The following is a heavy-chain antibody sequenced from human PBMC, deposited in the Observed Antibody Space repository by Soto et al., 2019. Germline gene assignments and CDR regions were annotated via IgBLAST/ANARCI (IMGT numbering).Heavy chain of an antibody. J-gene: IGHJ3*02. Sequence: QTLSLTCVISGDSVSSNSAAWNWIRQSPSRGLEWLGRTYYRSKWYNDYAVSVKSRITINPDTSKNQFSLQLNSVTPEDTAVYYCARDQWLVGCGAFDIWGQGTMVTVSS. CDR2: TYYRSKWYN. D-gene: IGHD6-19*01. CDR3: ARDQWLVGCGAFDI. CDR1: GDSVSSNSAA. V-gene: IGHV6-1*01.